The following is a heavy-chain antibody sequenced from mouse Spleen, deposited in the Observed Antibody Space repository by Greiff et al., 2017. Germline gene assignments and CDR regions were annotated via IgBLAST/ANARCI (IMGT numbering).Heavy chain of an antibody. J-gene: IGHJ3*01. CDR2: IDPSDSYT. Sequence: VQLHQPGAELVKPGASVKLSCKASGYTFTSYWMQWVKQRPGQGLEWIGEIDPSDSYTNYNQKFKGKATLTVDTSSSTAYMQLSSLTSEDSAVYYCSYYYGSSYGFAYWGQGTLVTVSA. CDR1: GYTFTSYW. V-gene: IGHV1-50*01. D-gene: IGHD1-1*01. CDR3: SYYYGSSYGFAY.